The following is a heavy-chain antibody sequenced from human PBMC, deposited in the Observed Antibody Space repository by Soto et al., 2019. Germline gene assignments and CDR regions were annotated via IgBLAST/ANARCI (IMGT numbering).Heavy chain of an antibody. Sequence: PSETLSLTCTVSGGSISSGGYYWSWIRQHPGKGLEWIGYIYYSGSTYYNPSLKSRVTISVDTSKNQFSLKPSSVTAADTAVYYCARDSYGSGSPRHYYYGMDVWGQGTTVTVSS. V-gene: IGHV4-31*03. CDR1: GGSISSGGYY. D-gene: IGHD3-10*01. CDR3: ARDSYGSGSPRHYYYGMDV. J-gene: IGHJ6*02. CDR2: IYYSGST.